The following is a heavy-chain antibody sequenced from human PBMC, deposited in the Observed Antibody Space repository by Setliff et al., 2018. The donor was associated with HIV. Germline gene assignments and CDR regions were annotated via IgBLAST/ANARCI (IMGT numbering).Heavy chain of an antibody. D-gene: IGHD3-22*01. Sequence: SETLSLTCAVYGGSFSLYYWSWIRQLPGKGLEWIGYIYYSGSTYYNPSLKSRVSISLDTSKNHYSLNLTSVTAADTAVYYCARASWDYYDSSLLGGSFDPWGQGTLVTV. CDR1: GGSFSLYY. CDR2: IYYSGST. J-gene: IGHJ5*02. V-gene: IGHV4-31*11. CDR3: ARASWDYYDSSLLGGSFDP.